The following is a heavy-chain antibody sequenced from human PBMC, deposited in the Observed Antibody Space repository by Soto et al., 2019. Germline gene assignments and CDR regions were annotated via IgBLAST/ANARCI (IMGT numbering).Heavy chain of an antibody. CDR2: IWHDGSNK. Sequence: GGSLRLSCAASGVIFSNFGMHWVRQAPGKGLEWVGIIWHDGSNKYYADSVEGRFTISRDNSKNTVYLQMNSLRGEDTGIYYCAGFYVAAGAAPLEYWGQGTLVTVS. CDR1: GVIFSNFG. D-gene: IGHD1-26*01. J-gene: IGHJ4*02. V-gene: IGHV3-33*01. CDR3: AGFYVAAGAAPLEY.